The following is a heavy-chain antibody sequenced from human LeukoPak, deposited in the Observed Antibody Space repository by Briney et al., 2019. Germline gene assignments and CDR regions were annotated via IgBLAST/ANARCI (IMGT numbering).Heavy chain of an antibody. V-gene: IGHV3-9*01. Sequence: GGSLRLSCAASGFTFDDYAMHWVRHAPGKGLEWVSGISWNSGSIGYADSVKGRFTISRDNAKNSLYLQMNSLRAEDTALYYCAKDTARNYYDSSGLDYWGQGTLVTVSS. CDR3: AKDTARNYYDSSGLDY. D-gene: IGHD3-22*01. J-gene: IGHJ4*02. CDR1: GFTFDDYA. CDR2: ISWNSGSI.